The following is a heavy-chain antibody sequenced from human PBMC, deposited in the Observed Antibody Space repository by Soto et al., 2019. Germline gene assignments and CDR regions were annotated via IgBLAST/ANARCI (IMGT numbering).Heavy chain of an antibody. V-gene: IGHV4-59*08. D-gene: IGHD3-3*01. CDR1: GGSISSYY. CDR2: IYYSGST. Sequence: SETLSLTCTVSGGSISSYYWSWIRQPPGKGLEWIGYIYYSGSTNYNPSLKSRVTISVDTSKNQFSLKLSSVTAADTAVYYCARTTNLYDFWSGHRDYYFDYWGQGTLVTVSS. CDR3: ARTTNLYDFWSGHRDYYFDY. J-gene: IGHJ4*02.